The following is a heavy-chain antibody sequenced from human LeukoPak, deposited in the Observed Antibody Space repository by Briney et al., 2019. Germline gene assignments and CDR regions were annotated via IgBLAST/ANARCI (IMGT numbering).Heavy chain of an antibody. Sequence: GGSLRLSCEASGFTFSSYWMSWVRQAPGKGLEWVSAISGSGGSTYYADSVKGRFTISRDNSKNTLYLQMNSLRAEDTAVYYCAKDIRPWGIAVGGGDYWGQGTLVTVSS. CDR2: ISGSGGST. V-gene: IGHV3-23*01. CDR1: GFTFSSYW. CDR3: AKDIRPWGIAVGGGDY. D-gene: IGHD6-19*01. J-gene: IGHJ4*02.